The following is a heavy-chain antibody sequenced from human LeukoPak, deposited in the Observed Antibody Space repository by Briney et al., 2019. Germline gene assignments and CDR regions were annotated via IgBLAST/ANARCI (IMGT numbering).Heavy chain of an antibody. CDR1: GFTFSSYS. CDR3: AREPSGLDFYGMDV. D-gene: IGHD3/OR15-3a*01. CDR2: ISSSSSYI. J-gene: IGHJ6*02. Sequence: GGSPRLSCAASGFTFSSYSMNWVRQAPGKGLEWVSSISSSSSYIYYADSVKGRFTISRDNAKNSLYLQMNSLRAEDTAVYYCAREPSGLDFYGMDVWGQGTTVTVSS. V-gene: IGHV3-21*01.